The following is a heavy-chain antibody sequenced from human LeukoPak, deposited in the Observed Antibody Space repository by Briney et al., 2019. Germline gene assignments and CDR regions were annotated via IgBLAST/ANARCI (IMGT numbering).Heavy chain of an antibody. Sequence: PGGSLRLSCAASGFTLGHFWMTWVRQAPGKGLEWVANIKEDGSEEYYVDSVKGRFTISRDNARNSLYLQMNSLRVEDTAQYYCVRAPLDFWSGYYIRGYYFDYRGQGTLVTVSS. CDR3: VRAPLDFWSGYYIRGYYFDY. J-gene: IGHJ4*02. CDR2: IKEDGSEE. V-gene: IGHV3-7*01. CDR1: GFTLGHFW. D-gene: IGHD3-3*01.